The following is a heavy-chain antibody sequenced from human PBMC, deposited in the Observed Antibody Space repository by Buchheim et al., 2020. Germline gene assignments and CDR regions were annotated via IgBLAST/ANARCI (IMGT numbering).Heavy chain of an antibody. CDR1: GFTFSSYE. Sequence: EVRLVESGGGLVQPGGSLRLSCAASGFTFSSYEMNWVRQAPGKGLEWVSYISSSGSTIYYADSVKGRFTISRDNAKNSLYLQMNSLRAEDTAVYYCARVVYDSSGYYYGGLDYWGQGTL. V-gene: IGHV3-48*03. CDR2: ISSSGSTI. J-gene: IGHJ4*02. CDR3: ARVVYDSSGYYYGGLDY. D-gene: IGHD3-22*01.